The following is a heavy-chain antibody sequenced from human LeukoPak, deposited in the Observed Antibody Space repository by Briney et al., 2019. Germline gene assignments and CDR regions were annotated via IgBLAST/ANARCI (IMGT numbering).Heavy chain of an antibody. CDR1: GLIVSRNY. J-gene: IGHJ6*02. Sequence: GGSLRLSCAAPGLIVSRNYMTWVRQAPGKGLEWLSVIYSDGSTHYADSVKGRFTISRDNAKNSLYLQMNSLRAEDTAPYYCARASRYDGGGYGLDVWGQGTTVTVSS. V-gene: IGHV3-66*01. CDR2: IYSDGST. CDR3: ARASRYDGGGYGLDV. D-gene: IGHD3-22*01.